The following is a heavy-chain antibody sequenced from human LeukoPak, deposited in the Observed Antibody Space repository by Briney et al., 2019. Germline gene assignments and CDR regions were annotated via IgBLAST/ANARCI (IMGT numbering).Heavy chain of an antibody. CDR2: MNPNSGNT. CDR1: GYTFTSYD. CDR3: ARINYDYVWGSYRSPTSHNWFDP. J-gene: IGHJ5*02. V-gene: IGHV1-8*01. D-gene: IGHD3-16*02. Sequence: ASVKVSRKASGYTFTSYDINWVQQATGQGLEWMGWMNPNSGNTGYAQKFQGRVTMTRNTSISTAYMELSSLRSEDTAVYYCARINYDYVWGSYRSPTSHNWFDPWGQGTLVTVSS.